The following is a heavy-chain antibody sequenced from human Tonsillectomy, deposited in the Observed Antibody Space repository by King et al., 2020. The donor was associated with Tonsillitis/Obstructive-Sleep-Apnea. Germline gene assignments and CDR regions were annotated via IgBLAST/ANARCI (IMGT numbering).Heavy chain of an antibody. CDR2: INRNSGDT. CDR3: ARGGYLGDDAFDI. CDR1: GYIFTGYY. D-gene: IGHD1-26*01. Sequence: QLVQSGAEVKKPGASVKVSCKASGYIFTGYYMHWVRLAPGQGLEWRGWINRNSGDTNYAQKFQGRVTMTRDTSISTAYMELSRLTSDDTAVYYCARGGYLGDDAFDIWGQGTMVTVSS. J-gene: IGHJ3*02. V-gene: IGHV1-2*02.